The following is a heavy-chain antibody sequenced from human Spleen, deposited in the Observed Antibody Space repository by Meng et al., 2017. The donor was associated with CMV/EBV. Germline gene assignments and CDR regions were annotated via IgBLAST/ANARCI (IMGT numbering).Heavy chain of an antibody. CDR3: AAAGIVVVPAAYFDY. V-gene: IGHV4-39*07. CDR1: GGSISSSSYY. D-gene: IGHD2-2*01. J-gene: IGHJ4*02. CDR2: IYYSGST. Sequence: SETLSLTCTVSGGSISSSSYYWGWIRQPPGKGLEWIGSIYYSGSTYYNPSLKSRVTISVDTSKNQFSLKLSSVTAADTAVYYCAAAGIVVVPAAYFDYWGQGTLVTVSS.